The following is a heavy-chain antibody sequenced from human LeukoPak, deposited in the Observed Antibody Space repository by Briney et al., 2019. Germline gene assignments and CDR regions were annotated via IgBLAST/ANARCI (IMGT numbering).Heavy chain of an antibody. Sequence: SETLSLTCTVSGGSISSYYWSWLRQPPGKGLEWIGYIYYSGSTNYNPSLKSRVTISVDTSKNQFSLKLSSVTAADTAVYYRARLYSSSFPLYWGQGTLVTVSS. D-gene: IGHD6-6*01. J-gene: IGHJ4*02. CDR2: IYYSGST. CDR1: GGSISSYY. V-gene: IGHV4-59*08. CDR3: ARLYSSSFPLY.